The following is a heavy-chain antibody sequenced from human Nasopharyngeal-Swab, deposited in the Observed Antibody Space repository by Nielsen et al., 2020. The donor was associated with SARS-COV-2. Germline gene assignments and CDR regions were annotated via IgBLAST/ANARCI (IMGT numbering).Heavy chain of an antibody. CDR3: AKEGSRTTVITIYWYFDL. D-gene: IGHD2/OR15-2a*01. V-gene: IGHV3-23*01. J-gene: IGHJ2*01. CDR2: ISGSGGST. Sequence: GSLRLSCAAPGFTFSSYAMSWVRQAPGKGLEWVSAISGSGGSTYYADSVKGRFTISRDNSKNTLYLQMNSLRAEDTAVYYCAKEGSRTTVITIYWYFDLWGRGTLVTVSS. CDR1: GFTFSSYA.